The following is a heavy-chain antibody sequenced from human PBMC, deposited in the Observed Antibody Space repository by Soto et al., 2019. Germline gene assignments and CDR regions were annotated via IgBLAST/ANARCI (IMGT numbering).Heavy chain of an antibody. CDR2: ISGTGIST. CDR1: GFTFTTYA. D-gene: IGHD6-13*01. V-gene: IGHV3-23*01. J-gene: IGHJ4*02. CDR3: AKQAPHTTSWALTDF. Sequence: GGSLRLSCAASGFTFTTYALIWVRQAPGKGLEWVSGISGTGISTYHADSVKGRFTISRDNSRNTLYLRMNALRAEDTAVYYCAKQAPHTTSWALTDFWGQGALVTVSS.